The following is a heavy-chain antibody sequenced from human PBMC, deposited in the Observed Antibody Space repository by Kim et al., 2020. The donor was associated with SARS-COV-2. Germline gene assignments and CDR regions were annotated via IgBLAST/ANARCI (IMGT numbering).Heavy chain of an antibody. D-gene: IGHD3-10*01. J-gene: IGHJ4*02. CDR2: INAGNGNT. Sequence: ASVKVSCKASGYTFTSYAMHWVRQAPGQRLEWMGWINAGNGNTKYSQKFQGRVTITRDTSASTAYIELSSLRSDDTAVYYCARCGSYDPGDYWGQGTLVTVSS. CDR1: GYTFTSYA. CDR3: ARCGSYDPGDY. V-gene: IGHV1-3*01.